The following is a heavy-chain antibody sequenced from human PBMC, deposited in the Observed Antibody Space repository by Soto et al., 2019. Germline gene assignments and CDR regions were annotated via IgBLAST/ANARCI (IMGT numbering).Heavy chain of an antibody. CDR1: GFTFNGAW. Sequence: EVQLVESGGGLVEPGGSLRLSCAASGFTFNGAWMNWVRQGPGKGLEWVGRVKSKFDGGTIDYAAPVKGRFTISRDDSRNTVYLQMNSLSTEDSAMYYCNAELPDWGAYAFDYWGQGALVTVSS. CDR3: NAELPDWGAYAFDY. D-gene: IGHD3-16*01. J-gene: IGHJ4*02. V-gene: IGHV3-15*07. CDR2: VKSKFDGGTI.